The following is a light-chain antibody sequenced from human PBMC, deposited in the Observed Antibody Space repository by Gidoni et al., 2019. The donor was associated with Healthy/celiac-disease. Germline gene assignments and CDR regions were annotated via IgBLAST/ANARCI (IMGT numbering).Light chain of an antibody. V-gene: IGKV1-33*01. CDR3: QQYDNLQPKNT. CDR2: DAS. Sequence: DIQMTQSPSSLSASVGDRVTITCQASQDISNYLNWYQQKPGKAPKLLIYDASNLETGVPSRFSGSGSGTDFTFTISSLQPEDIATYYCQQYDNLQPKNTFDQGTKLEIK. J-gene: IGKJ2*01. CDR1: QDISNY.